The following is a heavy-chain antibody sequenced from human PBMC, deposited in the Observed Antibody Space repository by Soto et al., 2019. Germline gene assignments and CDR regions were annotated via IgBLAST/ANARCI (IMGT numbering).Heavy chain of an antibody. CDR3: AKDGLGYCSGGSCYSGLFDY. Sequence: VQLVESGGGLVQPGRSLRLSCAASGFTFDDYAMHWVRQAPGKGLEWVSGISWNSGSIGYADSVKGRFTISRDNAKNSLYLQMNSLRAEDTALYYCAKDGLGYCSGGSCYSGLFDYWGQGTLVTVSS. J-gene: IGHJ4*02. V-gene: IGHV3-9*01. CDR2: ISWNSGSI. CDR1: GFTFDDYA. D-gene: IGHD2-15*01.